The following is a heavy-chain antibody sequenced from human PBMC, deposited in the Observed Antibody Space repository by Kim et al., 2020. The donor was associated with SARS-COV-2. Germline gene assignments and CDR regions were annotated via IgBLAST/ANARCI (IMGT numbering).Heavy chain of an antibody. CDR3: TSRTTVSQKPGGTYYYYYGMDV. CDR2: IRSKANSYAT. D-gene: IGHD4-17*01. V-gene: IGHV3-73*01. Sequence: GGSLRLSCAASGFTFSGSAMHWVRQASGKGLEWVGRIRSKANSYATAYAASVKGRFTISRDDSKNTAYLQMNSLKTEDTAVYYCTSRTTVSQKPGGTYYYYYGMDVWGQGTTVTVSS. J-gene: IGHJ6*02. CDR1: GFTFSGSA.